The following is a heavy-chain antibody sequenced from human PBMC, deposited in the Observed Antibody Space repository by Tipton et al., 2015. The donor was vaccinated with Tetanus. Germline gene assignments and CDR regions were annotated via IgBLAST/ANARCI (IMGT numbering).Heavy chain of an antibody. Sequence: QLVQSGGEVKKPGASVKVSCKASGYTFTSFGINWVRQAPGQGLEWMGWINTDKGSTNYAQNLQGRVIMTTDTSTLTAYMELRSLRSDDTAVYYCARGGTMDYWGQGILVTVSS. J-gene: IGHJ4*02. CDR1: GYTFTSFG. CDR3: ARGGTMDY. D-gene: IGHD1-1*01. CDR2: INTDKGST. V-gene: IGHV1-18*01.